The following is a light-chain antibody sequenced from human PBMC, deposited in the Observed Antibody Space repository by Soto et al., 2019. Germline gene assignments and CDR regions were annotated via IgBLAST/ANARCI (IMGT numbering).Light chain of an antibody. CDR2: DVN. J-gene: IGLJ2*01. Sequence: QSALTQPRSVSGSPGQSVTISCTGTSSDVGGYDFVSWYQQHPGQAPKLMIYDVNKRPSGVPDRFSGSKSGNTASLTISGLQAEDEADYYCCSYAGSHWVFGGGTKVTVL. CDR3: CSYAGSHWV. V-gene: IGLV2-11*01. CDR1: SSDVGGYDF.